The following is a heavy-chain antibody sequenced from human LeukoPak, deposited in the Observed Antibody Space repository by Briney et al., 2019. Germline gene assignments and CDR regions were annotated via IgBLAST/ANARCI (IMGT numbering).Heavy chain of an antibody. V-gene: IGHV4-39*01. J-gene: IGHJ1*01. Sequence: PSETLSLTCTVSGGSISSSSYYWGWIRQPPGKGLEWIGSIYYSGSTYYNPSLKSRVTISVGTSKNQFSLKLSSVTAADTAVYYCASTYYYDSSGYYYPHWGQGTLVTVSS. D-gene: IGHD3-22*01. CDR2: IYYSGST. CDR3: ASTYYYDSSGYYYPH. CDR1: GGSISSSSYY.